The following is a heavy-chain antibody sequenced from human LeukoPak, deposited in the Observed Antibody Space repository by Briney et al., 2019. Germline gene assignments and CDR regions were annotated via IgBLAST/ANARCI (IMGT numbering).Heavy chain of an antibody. CDR1: GGSISGDH. J-gene: IGHJ3*02. CDR3: ARRNDFDI. Sequence: TSETLSLTRTVSGGSISGDHWNWIRQPPGKGLEWIGYIYYSGNTNYNPSLKSRVTISVDTSKNQFSLKLSSVTAADTAVYYCARRNDFDIWGQGTMVTVYS. V-gene: IGHV4-59*08. CDR2: IYYSGNT.